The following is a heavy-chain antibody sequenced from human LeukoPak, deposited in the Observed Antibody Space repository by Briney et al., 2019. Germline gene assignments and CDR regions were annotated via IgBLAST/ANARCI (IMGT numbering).Heavy chain of an antibody. J-gene: IGHJ4*02. CDR3: SSSRGIKWGFDY. Sequence: SQTLSLTCDVSGGSISSGGYSWSWLRQPPGKGLEWIGYTNHSGSTYHNPSLKSRVTISQDRSKNQFSLKLSSVTAADTAVYYCSSSRGIKWGFDYWGQGTLVTVSS. CDR1: GGSISSGGYS. CDR2: TNHSGST. D-gene: IGHD3-10*01. V-gene: IGHV4-30-2*01.